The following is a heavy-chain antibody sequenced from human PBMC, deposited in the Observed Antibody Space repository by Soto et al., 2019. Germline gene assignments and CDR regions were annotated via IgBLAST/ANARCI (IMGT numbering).Heavy chain of an antibody. CDR3: ARQYYDFWSGYYSYYYYGMDV. CDR2: IYYSGST. V-gene: IGHV4-39*01. Sequence: SETLSLTCTVSGGSISSSSYYWGWIRQPPGKGLEWFGSIYYSGSTYYNPSLKSRVTISVDTSKNQFSLKLSSVTAADTAVYYCARQYYDFWSGYYSYYYYGMDVWGQGTTVTVSS. J-gene: IGHJ6*02. D-gene: IGHD3-3*01. CDR1: GGSISSSSYY.